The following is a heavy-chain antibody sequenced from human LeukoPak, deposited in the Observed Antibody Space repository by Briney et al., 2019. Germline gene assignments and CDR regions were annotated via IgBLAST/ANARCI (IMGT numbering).Heavy chain of an antibody. CDR2: INPDGVTT. CDR3: ARGLPIDY. CDR1: GYTFTSYY. J-gene: IGHJ4*02. Sequence: ASVKVSCKASGYTFTSYYMHWVRQAPGQGLEWMGIINPDGVTTSYAQKFQGRVAMTRDTSTSTVYMELSSLTSEDTAVYYCARGLPIDYWGQGTLVTVSS. V-gene: IGHV1-46*01.